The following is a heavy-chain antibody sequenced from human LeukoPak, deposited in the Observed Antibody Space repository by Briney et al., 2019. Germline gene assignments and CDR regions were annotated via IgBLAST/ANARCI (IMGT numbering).Heavy chain of an antibody. Sequence: GGSLRLSCAASGFTFRSYWMSWVRQAPGKGLEWVANINQGGSVKYYVDSVKGRFTISRDDAKNSLYVQMNSLRDEDTAVYYCAREAPMIADAFDIWGQGTMVTVSS. V-gene: IGHV3-7*01. CDR2: INQGGSVK. CDR3: AREAPMIADAFDI. D-gene: IGHD2-2*01. J-gene: IGHJ3*02. CDR1: GFTFRSYW.